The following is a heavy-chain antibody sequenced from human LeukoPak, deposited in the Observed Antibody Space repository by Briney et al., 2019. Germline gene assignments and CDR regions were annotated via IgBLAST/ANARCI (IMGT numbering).Heavy chain of an antibody. J-gene: IGHJ5*02. CDR1: GFTFSSYA. CDR2: ISGSGGST. D-gene: IGHD3-10*01. V-gene: IGHV3-23*01. CDR3: AKVGSPMVRGTRVWFDP. Sequence: GGSLRLSCAASGFTFSSYAMSWVRQAPGKGLEWVSGISGSGGSTYYADSVKGRFTISRDNSKNTLYMQMNSLRAEDTAVYYCAKVGSPMVRGTRVWFDPWGQGTLVTVSS.